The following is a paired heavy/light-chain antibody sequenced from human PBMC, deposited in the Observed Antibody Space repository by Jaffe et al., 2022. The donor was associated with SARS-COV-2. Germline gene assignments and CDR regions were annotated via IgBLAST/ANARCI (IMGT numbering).Light chain of an antibody. J-gene: IGKJ5*01. CDR2: GAS. V-gene: IGKV1-39*01. CDR1: QSIAYY. Sequence: DIQMTQSPSSLSASVGDRVTITCRASQSIAYYLNWYQHKPGKAPKLLIFGASGLQSGVPSRFSGSGYGTDFTLTISSLQPEDFATYYCQQSYSTPRVTFGQGTRLDIK. CDR3: QQSYSTPRVT.
Heavy chain of an antibody. CDR3: ARDSAVAGARFDL. CDR2: ITSDSTV. CDR1: GFTFSDYY. D-gene: IGHD6-19*01. J-gene: IGHJ5*02. V-gene: IGHV3-11*01. Sequence: QVQLVESGGGLVTPGGSLRLSCAASGFTFSDYYMSWIRQAPGKGLEWVSYITSDSTVYYADSVKGRFTISRDNTRSSVYLQMNSLRADDMAVYYCARDSAVAGARFDLWGQGTLVTVSS.